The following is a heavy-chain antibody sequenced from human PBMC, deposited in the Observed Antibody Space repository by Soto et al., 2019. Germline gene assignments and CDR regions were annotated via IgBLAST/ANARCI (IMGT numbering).Heavy chain of an antibody. J-gene: IGHJ4*02. CDR1: GGSFSAYS. D-gene: IGHD2-8*02. Sequence: HVQLQQWGAGLLKPSETLSLTCAVYGGSFSAYSWTWIRQPPGTGLEWIGEINHSGSTNYNPSLKCRVTISVDTSKNQLSLKLTSVTAADTAVYYCARDKITGLFDYWGQGTLVTVSS. CDR2: INHSGST. V-gene: IGHV4-34*01. CDR3: ARDKITGLFDY.